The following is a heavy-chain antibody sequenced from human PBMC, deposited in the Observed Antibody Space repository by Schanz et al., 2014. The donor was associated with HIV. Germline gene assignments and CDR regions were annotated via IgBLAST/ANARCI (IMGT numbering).Heavy chain of an antibody. J-gene: IGHJ4*02. V-gene: IGHV1-69*06. CDR2: IVPIRGSA. CDR3: VRGVIYYDSGSYYNYFDY. CDR1: GGTSSIYA. D-gene: IGHD3-10*01. Sequence: QVQLVQSGAEVTKPGSSVKVACKASGGTSSIYAISWVRQAPGQGLEWLGGIVPIRGSANYPQKFQGRVTITADKSTSAAYMELSSLRSEDTAVYYCVRGVIYYDSGSYYNYFDYWGQGTLVTVSS.